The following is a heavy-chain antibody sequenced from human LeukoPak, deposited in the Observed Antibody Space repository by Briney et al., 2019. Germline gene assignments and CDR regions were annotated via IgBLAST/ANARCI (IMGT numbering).Heavy chain of an antibody. Sequence: AASVKVSCKASGYTFTGYYMHWVRQAPGQGLEWMGRINPNSGGTNYAQKFQGRVTMTRDTSISTAHMELSGLRSDDTAVYYCARDLKKRSIFDYWGQGTLVTVSS. V-gene: IGHV1-2*06. CDR1: GYTFTGYY. D-gene: IGHD6-13*01. CDR3: ARDLKKRSIFDY. CDR2: INPNSGGT. J-gene: IGHJ4*02.